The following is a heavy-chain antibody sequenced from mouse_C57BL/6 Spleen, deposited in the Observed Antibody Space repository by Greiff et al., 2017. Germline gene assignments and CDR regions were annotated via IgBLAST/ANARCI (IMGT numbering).Heavy chain of an antibody. V-gene: IGHV1-54*01. CDR2: INPGSGGT. J-gene: IGHJ2*01. D-gene: IGHD1-1*01. Sequence: VQRVESGAELVRPGTSVKVSCKASGYAFTNYLIEWVKQRPGQGLEWIGVINPGSGGTNYNEKFKGKATLTADKSSSTAYMQLSSLTSEDSAVYFCARPGYYGSSPYYFDYWGQGTTLTVSS. CDR1: GYAFTNYL. CDR3: ARPGYYGSSPYYFDY.